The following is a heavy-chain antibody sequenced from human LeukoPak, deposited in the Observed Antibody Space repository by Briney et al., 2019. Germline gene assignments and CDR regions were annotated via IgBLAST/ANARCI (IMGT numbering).Heavy chain of an antibody. CDR3: ARRSYDGSGYYYVDY. V-gene: IGHV4-59*01. D-gene: IGHD3-22*01. Sequence: SETLSLTCTVAGGSINTYYWSWIRQPPGQGLEWIGCVYYSGYTSFNPSLQSRAAISVDTSKKQFSLKLSSVTAADTAVYYCARRSYDGSGYYYVDYWGQGTLVTVSS. J-gene: IGHJ4*02. CDR2: VYYSGYT. CDR1: GGSINTYY.